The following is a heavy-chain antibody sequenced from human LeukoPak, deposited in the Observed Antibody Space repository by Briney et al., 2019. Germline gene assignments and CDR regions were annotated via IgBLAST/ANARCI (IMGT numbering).Heavy chain of an antibody. Sequence: SGGSLRLSCAASGFTFSSYAMNWVRQAPGKGLEWVSAISGNGDNTYYADSVKGRFTISRDNSKNTLYLQMNSLRAKDTAVYYCARRRSFGVAAPPDYWGQGTLVTVSS. CDR3: ARRRSFGVAAPPDY. CDR1: GFTFSSYA. D-gene: IGHD3-3*01. CDR2: ISGNGDNT. V-gene: IGHV3-23*01. J-gene: IGHJ4*02.